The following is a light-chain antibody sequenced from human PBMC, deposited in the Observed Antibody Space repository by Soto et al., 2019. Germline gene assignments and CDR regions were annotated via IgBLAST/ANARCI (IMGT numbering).Light chain of an antibody. CDR1: SSNIGNNY. V-gene: IGLV1-51*02. J-gene: IGLJ2*01. Sequence: QSVLTQPPSVSAAPGQKVTISCSGSSSNIGNNYVAWYQQLPGTAPKLLIYENNKRPSGITDRFSGSKSGTSATLGITGLQTGDEADYYCGTWDSSLSAGVFGGGTKLTVI. CDR3: GTWDSSLSAGV. CDR2: ENN.